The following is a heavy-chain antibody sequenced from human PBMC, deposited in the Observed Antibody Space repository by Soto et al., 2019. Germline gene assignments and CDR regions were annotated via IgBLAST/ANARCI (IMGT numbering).Heavy chain of an antibody. CDR2: IYYSGST. V-gene: IGHV4-59*01. Sequence: SETLSLTCTVSGGSISSYYWSWIRQPPGKGLEWIGYIYYSGSTNYNPSLKSRVSISVDTSKNQFSLKLSSVTAADTAVYYCARVEAGFWSGYSTCAAFWFDPWGQGTPVTVSS. J-gene: IGHJ5*02. CDR1: GGSISSYY. CDR3: ARVEAGFWSGYSTCAAFWFDP. D-gene: IGHD3-3*01.